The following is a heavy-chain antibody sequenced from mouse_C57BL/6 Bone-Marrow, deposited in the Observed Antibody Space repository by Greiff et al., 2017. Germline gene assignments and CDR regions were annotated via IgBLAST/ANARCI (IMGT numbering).Heavy chain of an antibody. D-gene: IGHD1-1*01. Sequence: EVKLMESGTVLARPGASVKMSCKTSGYTFTSYWMHWVKQRPGPGLEWIGAIYPGNSDTSYNQKFQGKAKLTAVNSASTAYMELSSRTNEDSAVVYCTGHDGSGVFDYWGQGTTLTVSS. CDR2: IYPGNSDT. CDR3: TGHDGSGVFDY. J-gene: IGHJ2*01. V-gene: IGHV1-5*01. CDR1: GYTFTSYW.